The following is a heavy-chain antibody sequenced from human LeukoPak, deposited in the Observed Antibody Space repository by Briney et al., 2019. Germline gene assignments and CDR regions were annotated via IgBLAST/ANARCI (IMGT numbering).Heavy chain of an antibody. CDR2: INSSRSYI. CDR3: ATGPHRDDYGDYPPRDY. D-gene: IGHD4-17*01. Sequence: GGSLRLSCAPSGFTFSSDSMDWVRQAPGKGLEWGSSINSSRSYIYYTHSAKGPVTISRDKTKNARCLQMNTLRAEHRAVYYCATGPHRDDYGDYPPRDYWGQGTLVTVSS. V-gene: IGHV3-21*01. J-gene: IGHJ4*02. CDR1: GFTFSSDS.